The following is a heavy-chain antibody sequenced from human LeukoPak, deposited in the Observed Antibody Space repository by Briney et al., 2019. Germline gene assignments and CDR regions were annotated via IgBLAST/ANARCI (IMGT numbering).Heavy chain of an antibody. Sequence: GESLKISCKGSGYSFTSYWIGWVRQMPGKGLEWMGIIYPGDSDTRYSPSFQGQVIISADKSISTAYLQWSSLKASDTAMYYCARRSETSRWGFDYWGQGTLVTVSS. V-gene: IGHV5-51*01. J-gene: IGHJ4*02. CDR1: GYSFTSYW. D-gene: IGHD2-2*01. CDR2: IYPGDSDT. CDR3: ARRSETSRWGFDY.